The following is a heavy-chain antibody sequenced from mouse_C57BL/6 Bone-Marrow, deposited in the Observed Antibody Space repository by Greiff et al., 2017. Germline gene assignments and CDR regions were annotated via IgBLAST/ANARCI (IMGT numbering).Heavy chain of an antibody. J-gene: IGHJ3*01. D-gene: IGHD1-1*01. CDR2: ISSGGSYT. CDR3: ARQRLRAWFAY. V-gene: IGHV5-6*01. CDR1: GFTFSSYG. Sequence: EVMLVESGGDLVKPGGSLKLSCAASGFTFSSYGMSWVRQTPDKRLEWVATISSGGSYTYYPDSVKGRFTISRDNDKNTLYLQMSSLKSEDTAMYYCARQRLRAWFAYWGQGTLVTVSA.